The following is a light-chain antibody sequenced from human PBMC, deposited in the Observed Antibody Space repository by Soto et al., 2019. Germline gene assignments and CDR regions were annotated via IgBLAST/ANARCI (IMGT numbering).Light chain of an antibody. CDR2: EVS. J-gene: IGLJ2*01. CDR3: SSYTTGSNLV. CDR1: STDVGGYTY. V-gene: IGLV2-14*03. Sequence: QSALTQPASVSGSPGQSITISCTGTSTDVGGYTYVSWYQQFPGKPPKLMIYEVSNRPSGVSNRFSGSKSGNTASLTISGLQAEDEADYYCSSYTTGSNLVFGGGTKLTVL.